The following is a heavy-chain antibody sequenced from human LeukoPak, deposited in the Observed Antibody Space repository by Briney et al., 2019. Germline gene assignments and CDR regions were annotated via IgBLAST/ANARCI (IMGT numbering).Heavy chain of an antibody. V-gene: IGHV4-28*03. Sequence: SETLSLTCAVSGCSISSSNWWGWIRPPPGKGLEWIGYIYYSGSTYYNPSLKSRVTMSVDTSKNQFSLKLSSVTAVDTAVYYCARVITGTTNWFDPWGQGTLVTVSS. CDR2: IYYSGST. CDR3: ARVITGTTNWFDP. J-gene: IGHJ5*02. CDR1: GCSISSSNW. D-gene: IGHD1-20*01.